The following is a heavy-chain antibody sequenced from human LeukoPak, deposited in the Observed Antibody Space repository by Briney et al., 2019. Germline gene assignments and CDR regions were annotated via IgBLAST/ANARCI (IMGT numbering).Heavy chain of an antibody. D-gene: IGHD3-10*01. CDR1: GGSVSGYY. J-gene: IGHJ5*02. CDR2: INQSGIT. V-gene: IGHV4-34*01. CDR3: ARGGGSYGSGSYHQPLDWFDP. Sequence: SETLSLTCAVYGGSVSGYYWSWIRQPPGKGLEWIGEINQSGITNYNPSLKSRVTISVDTSKNQFSLKLSTVTAADTGVYYCARGGGSYGSGSYHQPLDWFDPWGQGTLVTVSS.